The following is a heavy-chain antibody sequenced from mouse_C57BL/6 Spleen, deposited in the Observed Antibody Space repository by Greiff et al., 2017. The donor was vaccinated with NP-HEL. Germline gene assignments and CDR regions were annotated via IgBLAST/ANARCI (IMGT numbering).Heavy chain of an antibody. CDR1: GFNIKDYY. J-gene: IGHJ1*03. D-gene: IGHD3-1*01. V-gene: IGHV14-1*01. CDR3: TRGYDVSYWYFDV. Sequence: EVQLQQSEAELVRPGASVKLSCTASGFNIKDYYMHWVKQRPDQGLEWIGRIDPEDGDTEYAPKFQGKATMTADTSSNTAYLQLSSLTSEDTAVYYCTRGYDVSYWYFDVWGTGTTVTVSS. CDR2: IDPEDGDT.